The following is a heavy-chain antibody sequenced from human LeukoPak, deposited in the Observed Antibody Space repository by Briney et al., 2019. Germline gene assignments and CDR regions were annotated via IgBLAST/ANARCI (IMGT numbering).Heavy chain of an antibody. Sequence: GGSLQTSCKASGSTFTGDWMGGVRQVTGKGVGGMGIIYRGDSHTTYSPSFQGTVTISAAKSISPAYLQWRSLKASDTAMYYCASRNFAQRHSNSSGWYGAVYWGQGTLVTVSS. CDR3: ASRNFAQRHSNSSGWYGAVY. V-gene: IGHV5-51*01. CDR2: IYRGDSHT. D-gene: IGHD6-19*01. CDR1: GSTFTGDW. J-gene: IGHJ4*02.